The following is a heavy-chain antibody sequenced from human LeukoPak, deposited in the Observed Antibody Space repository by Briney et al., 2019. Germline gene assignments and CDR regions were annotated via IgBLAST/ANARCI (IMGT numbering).Heavy chain of an antibody. CDR2: ISYDGSNK. CDR3: ARDFALVDTAMEPFDH. J-gene: IGHJ4*02. V-gene: IGHV3-30-3*01. CDR1: GFTFSSYA. Sequence: PGGSLRLSCAASGFTFSSYAMHWVRQAPGKGLEWVAVISYDGSNKYYADSVKGRFTISRDNSKNTLYLQMNSLRAEDTAVYYCARDFALVDTAMEPFDHWGQGTLVTVSS. D-gene: IGHD5-18*01.